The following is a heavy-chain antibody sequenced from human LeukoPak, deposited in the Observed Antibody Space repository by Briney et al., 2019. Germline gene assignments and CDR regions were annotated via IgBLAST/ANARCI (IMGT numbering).Heavy chain of an antibody. V-gene: IGHV3-21*01. Sequence: GGSLRLSCAASGFTFSSYSMNWVRQAPGKGLEWVSSISSSSSYIHYADSVKGRFTISRDNAKNSLYLQMNSLRAEDTAVYYCARTPKYCSSTSCYDYWGQGTLVTVSS. CDR1: GFTFSSYS. CDR2: ISSSSSYI. J-gene: IGHJ4*02. D-gene: IGHD2-2*01. CDR3: ARTPKYCSSTSCYDY.